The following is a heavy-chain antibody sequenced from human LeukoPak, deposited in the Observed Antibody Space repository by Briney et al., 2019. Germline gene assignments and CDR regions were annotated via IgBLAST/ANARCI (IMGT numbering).Heavy chain of an antibody. CDR2: INPNSGGT. CDR1: GYTFTGYY. V-gene: IGHV1-2*02. D-gene: IGHD3-22*01. J-gene: IGHJ5*02. Sequence: ASVEVSCKASGYTFTGYYMHWVRQAPGQGLEWMGWINPNSGGTNYAQKFQGRVTMTRDTSISTAYMELSRLRSDDTAVYYCARGNYYDTSGYGNYNWFDPWGQGTLVTVSS. CDR3: ARGNYYDTSGYGNYNWFDP.